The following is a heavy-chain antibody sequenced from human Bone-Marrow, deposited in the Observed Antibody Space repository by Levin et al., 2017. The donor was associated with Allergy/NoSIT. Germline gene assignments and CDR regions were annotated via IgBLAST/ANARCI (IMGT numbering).Heavy chain of an antibody. CDR2: IYPGDSDT. D-gene: IGHD2-2*01. CDR3: ARHYLGYCSSTSCHNRLDSYYYYMDV. J-gene: IGHJ6*03. Sequence: GGSLRLSCKGSGYSFTSYWIGWVRQMPGKGLEWMGIIYPGDSDTRYSPSFQGQVTISADKSISTAYLQWSSLKASDTAMYYCARHYLGYCSSTSCHNRLDSYYYYMDVWGKGTTVTVSS. V-gene: IGHV5-51*01. CDR1: GYSFTSYW.